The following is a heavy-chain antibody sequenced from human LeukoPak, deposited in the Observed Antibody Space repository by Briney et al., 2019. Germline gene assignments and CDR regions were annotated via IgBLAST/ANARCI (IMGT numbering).Heavy chain of an antibody. CDR1: GYTFTGYY. V-gene: IGHV1-2*02. CDR2: INPNSGGT. Sequence: ASVKVSCKASGYTFTGYYMHWVRQAPGQGLEWMGWINPNSGGTNYAQKFQGRVTMTRDTSISTAYMELSRLRSDDTAVYYCARGSGESLGELSLFFDYWGQGTLVTVSS. J-gene: IGHJ4*02. D-gene: IGHD3-16*02. CDR3: ARGSGESLGELSLFFDY.